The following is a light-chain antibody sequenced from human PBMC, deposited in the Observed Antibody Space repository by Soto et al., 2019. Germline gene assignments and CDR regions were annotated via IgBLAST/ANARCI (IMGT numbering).Light chain of an antibody. CDR2: VAS. V-gene: IGKV3-20*01. CDR3: QQYCQQYDSSPPSWT. Sequence: ETVLTQSPGTLSLSPGERATLSCRASQTVSSSYLAWYQQKPGQAPRLLIYVASSRATGIPDRFSGCGSGTDFTLTISKLEPEDFAVYYCQQYCQQYDSSPPSWTFGQGTRVEIK. CDR1: QTVSSSY. J-gene: IGKJ1*01.